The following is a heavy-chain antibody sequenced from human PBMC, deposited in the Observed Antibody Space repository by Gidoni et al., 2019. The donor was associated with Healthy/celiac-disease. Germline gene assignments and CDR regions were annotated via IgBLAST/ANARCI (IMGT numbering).Heavy chain of an antibody. CDR3: ARNSSGWGIYYYYYGMDV. J-gene: IGHJ6*02. Sequence: QVQLQESGPGLVKPSATLSLTCTVSGGSISSYYWSWIRQPPGKGLEWIGYIYYSGSTNYNPSLKSRVTISVDTSKNQFSLKLSSVTAADTAVYYCARNSSGWGIYYYYYGMDVWGQGTTVTVSS. CDR1: GGSISSYY. CDR2: IYYSGST. V-gene: IGHV4-59*01. D-gene: IGHD6-19*01.